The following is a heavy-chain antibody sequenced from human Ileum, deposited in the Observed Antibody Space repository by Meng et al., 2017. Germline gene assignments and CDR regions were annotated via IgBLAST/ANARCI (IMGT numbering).Heavy chain of an antibody. V-gene: IGHV4-39*07. CDR2: MSYSGST. Sequence: HLQLQESGPGLWKPSEPLPLTCTVSGGSISNTNYYWAWIRQPPGKGLEWIGRMSYSGSTYFNPSLKSRVAISVDTSNNQVSLKLSFVTAADTAVYYCARGGAVAGVWWYFDLWGRGTLVTVSS. CDR3: ARGGAVAGVWWYFDL. J-gene: IGHJ2*01. D-gene: IGHD6-19*01. CDR1: GGSISNTNYY.